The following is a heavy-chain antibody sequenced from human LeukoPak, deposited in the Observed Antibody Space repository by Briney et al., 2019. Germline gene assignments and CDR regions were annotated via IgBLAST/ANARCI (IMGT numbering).Heavy chain of an antibody. V-gene: IGHV3-30-3*01. CDR3: ARAKGIAAAVLDY. J-gene: IGHJ4*02. CDR2: ILYDGSNK. CDR1: GFTFSSYA. D-gene: IGHD6-13*01. Sequence: GRSLRLSCAASGFTFSSYAMHWVRQAPGKGLEWVAVILYDGSNKYYADSVKGRFTISRDNSKNTLYLQMNSLRAEDTAVYYCARAKGIAAAVLDYWGQGTLVTVSS.